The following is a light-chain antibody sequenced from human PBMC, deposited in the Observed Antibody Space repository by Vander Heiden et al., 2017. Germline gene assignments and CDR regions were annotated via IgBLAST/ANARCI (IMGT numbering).Light chain of an antibody. V-gene: IGKV1-6*02. J-gene: IGKJ1*01. CDR1: QDITYD. CDR2: AAS. Sequence: AVQVTQSPSSLSASVGDRVTITCRSSQDITYDLAWFQQKPGKPPELLIYAASTLQTGVPSRFSASGSGRDFTLTISSLQPEDYATYYCRQDDSYPWAFGQGTMV. CDR3: RQDDSYPWA.